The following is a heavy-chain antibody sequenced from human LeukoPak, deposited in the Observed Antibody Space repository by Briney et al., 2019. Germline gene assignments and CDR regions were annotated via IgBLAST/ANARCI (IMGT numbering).Heavy chain of an antibody. J-gene: IGHJ4*02. CDR2: IYYSGST. CDR3: ARVCRGVFHDSNILYFDY. D-gene: IGHD2-15*01. V-gene: IGHV4-31*03. Sequence: TSETLSLTCTASGGSISSGGYYWSWIRQHPGKGLEWIGYIYYSGSTYYNPSLKSRVTISVDTSKNQFSLKLSSVTAADTAVYYCARVCRGVFHDSNILYFDYWGQGTLVTVSS. CDR1: GGSISSGGYY.